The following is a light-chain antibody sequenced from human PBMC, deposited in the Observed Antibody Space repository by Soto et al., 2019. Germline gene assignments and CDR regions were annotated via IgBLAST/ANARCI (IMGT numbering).Light chain of an antibody. CDR2: QIS. CDR1: QSLVYSDGNTY. Sequence: DIVLTQTPLSSPVTLGQPASISCRSSQSLVYSDGNTYLSWLQQRPGQPPRLLIYQISNRFSGVPDRFSGSGAGTDFTLKINRVEAEDVGVYFCMQGLQSPPTFGQGTKVEIK. V-gene: IGKV2-24*01. CDR3: MQGLQSPPT. J-gene: IGKJ1*01.